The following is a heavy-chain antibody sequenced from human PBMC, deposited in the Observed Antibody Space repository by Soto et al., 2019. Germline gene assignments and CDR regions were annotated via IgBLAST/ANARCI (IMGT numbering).Heavy chain of an antibody. CDR1: GYILSSYY. V-gene: IGHV1-46*01. J-gene: IGHJ5*02. Sequence: QVQLVQSGAEVKMPGASVKVSCKASGYILSSYYMHWVRQAPGQGLEWMGIINPSGGSTTYAQKFQGRVTMTRDTSTSTVYMELSSLRSEDTAMYYCARSYCGGDCPNNWFDPWGQGTLVTVSS. CDR3: ARSYCGGDCPNNWFDP. CDR2: INPSGGST. D-gene: IGHD2-21*02.